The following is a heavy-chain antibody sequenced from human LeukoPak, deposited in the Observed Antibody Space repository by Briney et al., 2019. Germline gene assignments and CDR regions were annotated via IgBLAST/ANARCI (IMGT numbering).Heavy chain of an antibody. V-gene: IGHV4-39*01. Sequence: SETLSLTCTVSGGSISSSSYYWGWIRQPPGKGLEWIGSIYYSGSTYYNPSLKSRVTISVDTSKNQFSLKLSSVTAADTAVFYCARQLRFFDWLSTFDVWGHGTVVTVSS. CDR2: IYYSGST. D-gene: IGHD3-9*01. CDR3: ARQLRFFDWLSTFDV. CDR1: GGSISSSSYY. J-gene: IGHJ3*01.